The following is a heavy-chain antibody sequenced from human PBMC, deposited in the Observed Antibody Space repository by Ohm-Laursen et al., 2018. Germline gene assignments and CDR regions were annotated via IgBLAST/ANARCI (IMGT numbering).Heavy chain of an antibody. D-gene: IGHD4-17*01. CDR1: GGSITDNF. CDR2: VYYGGKA. J-gene: IGHJ4*02. Sequence: GTLSLTCTVSGGSITDNFWSWIRQSPGKGPQWIGNVYYGGKAFYNPSLQSRVTISLDTSKSQVSLNLTSVTAADTAVYYCARSRLRYYFDSGGRGTLVTVSS. CDR3: ARSRLRYYFDS. V-gene: IGHV4-59*01.